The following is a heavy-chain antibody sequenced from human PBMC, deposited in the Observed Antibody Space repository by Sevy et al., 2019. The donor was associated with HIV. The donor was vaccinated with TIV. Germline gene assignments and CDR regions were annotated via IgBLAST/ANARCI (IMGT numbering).Heavy chain of an antibody. D-gene: IGHD2-15*01. Sequence: SETLSLTCTVSGGSINSRSYSWGWIRQPPGKGLEWIGSIYYSGSTYYNLSLRSRVIISVDSSKNQFSRKLSSVTAADTAVYFCARHGTYCGGDSCYPGEADYWGQGTLVTVSS. J-gene: IGHJ4*02. CDR1: GGSINSRSYS. CDR2: IYYSGST. CDR3: ARHGTYCGGDSCYPGEADY. V-gene: IGHV4-39*01.